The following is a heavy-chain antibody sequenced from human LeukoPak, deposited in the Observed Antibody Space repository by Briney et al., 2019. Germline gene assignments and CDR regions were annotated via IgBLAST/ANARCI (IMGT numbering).Heavy chain of an antibody. CDR2: IYYSGST. J-gene: IGHJ4*02. CDR3: ARGGGLFDY. D-gene: IGHD2-15*01. V-gene: IGHV4-59*01. CDR1: GGSISSYY. Sequence: SETLSLTCTVSGGSISSYYWSWIRQPPGKGLEWIGYIYYSGSTNYNPSLKSRVTISVDTSKNQFSLKLSSLTAADTAVYYCARGGGLFDYWGQGTLVTVSS.